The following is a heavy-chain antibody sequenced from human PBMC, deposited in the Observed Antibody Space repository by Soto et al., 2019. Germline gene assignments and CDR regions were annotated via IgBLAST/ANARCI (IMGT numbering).Heavy chain of an antibody. J-gene: IGHJ6*02. V-gene: IGHV4-59*01. CDR2: MYNTGST. D-gene: IGHD2-21*02. CDR3: ARDLWGYCGADCYPLDV. Sequence: SETLSLTCTVSGGSISSYYWSWIRQPPGKGQEWIGYMYNTGSTIYNPSLKRRVTISVDTSKNQFSLKLNSVTAADTAVYYCARDLWGYCGADCYPLDVWGQGAMVTVSS. CDR1: GGSISSYY.